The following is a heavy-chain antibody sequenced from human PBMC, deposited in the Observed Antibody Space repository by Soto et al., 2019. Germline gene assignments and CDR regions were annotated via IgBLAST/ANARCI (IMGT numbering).Heavy chain of an antibody. D-gene: IGHD3-10*01. V-gene: IGHV3-48*02. Sequence: EVQLVESGGGLVQPGGSLRLSCAASGFTFSLYSMSWVRQAPGKGREWVSYISRSSTGIHYADSVKGRFTISRDDATNSMHLQMNSLRDGATAVYSCARAVTWGLDVWGQGTTVSISS. J-gene: IGHJ6*02. CDR1: GFTFSLYS. CDR3: ARAVTWGLDV. CDR2: ISRSSTGI.